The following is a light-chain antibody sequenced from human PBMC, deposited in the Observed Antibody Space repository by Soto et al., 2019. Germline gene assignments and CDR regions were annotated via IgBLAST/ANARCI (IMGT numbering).Light chain of an antibody. CDR3: SSYTSSNSWV. V-gene: IGLV2-14*01. J-gene: IGLJ3*02. Sequence: QSVLTQPASVSGSPGQSITLSCTGTSSDVGAYNYVSWYQQHPGKAPKLMIYEVTNRPSGVSTRFSGSKSGNTASLTISGLQAEDEAAYYCSSYTSSNSWVFGGGNKLTVL. CDR1: SSDVGAYNY. CDR2: EVT.